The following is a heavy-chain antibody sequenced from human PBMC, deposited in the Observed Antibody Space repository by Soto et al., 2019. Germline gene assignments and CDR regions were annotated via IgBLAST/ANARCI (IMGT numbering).Heavy chain of an antibody. CDR3: ARVIVWVLTGFRDPYGMDV. Sequence: ASVKVSCKASGYTFTSYGISWVRQAPGQGLEWMGWISAYNGNTNYAQKLQGRVTMTTDTSTSTAYMELRSLRSDDTAVYYCARVIVWVLTGFRDPYGMDVWGQGTTVTVSS. J-gene: IGHJ6*02. V-gene: IGHV1-18*01. CDR1: GYTFTSYG. D-gene: IGHD3-9*01. CDR2: ISAYNGNT.